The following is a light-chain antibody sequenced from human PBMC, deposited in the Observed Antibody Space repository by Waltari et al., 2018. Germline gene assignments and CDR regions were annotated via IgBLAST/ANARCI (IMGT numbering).Light chain of an antibody. V-gene: IGLV3-1*01. Sequence: SYDLTQPPSVSVSPGQTASITCSGDKLGERYASWYQQKPGQSPILVIHQDGKRPSGIPERFPGSNSGNTATLTITGTQTLEEAHYYCQAWDTNTYVVFGGGTKLTVL. CDR1: KLGERY. J-gene: IGLJ2*01. CDR3: QAWDTNTYVV. CDR2: QDG.